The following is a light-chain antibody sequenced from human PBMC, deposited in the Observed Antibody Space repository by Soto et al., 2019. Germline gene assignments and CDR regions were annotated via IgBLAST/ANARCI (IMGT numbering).Light chain of an antibody. CDR1: SSDVGAYNF. J-gene: IGLJ3*02. CDR2: DVT. V-gene: IGLV2-14*03. CDR3: SSYTRATTRV. Sequence: QSALTQPASVSGSPGQSITISCTGTSSDVGAYNFVSWYQQHPGKVPKLVIFDVTNRPSGVSDRFSGSKSGDTASLIISGLQAEDEADYYCSSYTRATTRVFGGGTKLTVL.